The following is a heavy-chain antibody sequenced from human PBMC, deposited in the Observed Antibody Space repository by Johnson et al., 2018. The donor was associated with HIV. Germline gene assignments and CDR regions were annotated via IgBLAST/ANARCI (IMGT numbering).Heavy chain of an antibody. V-gene: IGHV3-64*01. CDR3: ARRAHDAFDI. Sequence: VQLVESGGGLVQPGGSLRLSCGASGFSVSNTYMNWVRQAPGKGLEYVSAISSDGGSSYSANSVKGRFTISRDNSKNTLFLQMGSLRAEDMAVYYCARRAHDAFDIWGQGTMVTVSS. CDR2: ISSDGGSS. J-gene: IGHJ3*02. CDR1: GFSVSNTY.